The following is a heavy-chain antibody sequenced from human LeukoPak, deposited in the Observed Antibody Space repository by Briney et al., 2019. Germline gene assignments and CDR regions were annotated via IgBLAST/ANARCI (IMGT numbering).Heavy chain of an antibody. J-gene: IGHJ5*02. CDR1: GGSISSGGYS. V-gene: IGHV4-30-2*01. Sequence: SQTLSLTCAVSGGSISSGGYSWSWIRQPPGKGLEWIGYIYHSGSTNYNPSLKSRVTISVDTSKNQFSLKLSSETAADRAVYYCARGRRTTNNWFDPWGQGTLVTVSS. D-gene: IGHD4-11*01. CDR2: IYHSGST. CDR3: ARGRRTTNNWFDP.